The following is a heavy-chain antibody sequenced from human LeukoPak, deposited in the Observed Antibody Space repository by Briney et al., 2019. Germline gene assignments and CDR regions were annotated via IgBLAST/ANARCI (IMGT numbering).Heavy chain of an antibody. V-gene: IGHV6-1*01. CDR1: VDSVSRNSAA. J-gene: IGHJ4*02. CDR2: TYYKSKWYN. Sequence: SQTLSLTCAISVDSVSRNSAAWNSIRPSPSGGLEWLGRTYYKSKWYNDYAVSVKSRITIKPDPSTNQFSLQLCSVTPEDPAVQYCARSIEWLRCTTWGYWGQGTLVTVSS. CDR3: ARSIEWLRCTTWGY. D-gene: IGHD5-12*01.